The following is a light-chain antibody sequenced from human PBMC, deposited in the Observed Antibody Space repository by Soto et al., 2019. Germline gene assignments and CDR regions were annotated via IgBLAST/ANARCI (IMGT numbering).Light chain of an antibody. CDR1: QSIGSY. Sequence: EIVLTQSPATLSLSPGERATLSCRASQSIGSYLAWYQQKPGQSPNLLIYDASYRATGIPPRFSGSGSGTDFPLTISSLEPEDVAVYYCQQRSNWPRTFGQGTRLEIK. CDR2: DAS. V-gene: IGKV3-11*01. CDR3: QQRSNWPRT. J-gene: IGKJ5*01.